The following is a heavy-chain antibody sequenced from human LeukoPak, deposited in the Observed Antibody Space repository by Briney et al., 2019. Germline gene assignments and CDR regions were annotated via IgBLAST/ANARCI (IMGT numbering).Heavy chain of an antibody. V-gene: IGHV4-34*01. J-gene: IGHJ4*02. D-gene: IGHD2/OR15-2a*01. CDR1: GGSFSGYY. Sequence: PSETLSLTCAVYGGSFSGYYWSWIRQPPGKGLEWIGEINHSGSTNYNPSLKSRVTILVDTSNNQFSLKLTSVTAADTAVYFCAVLQSHRPLDYWGQGTLVTVSS. CDR3: AVLQSHRPLDY. CDR2: INHSGST.